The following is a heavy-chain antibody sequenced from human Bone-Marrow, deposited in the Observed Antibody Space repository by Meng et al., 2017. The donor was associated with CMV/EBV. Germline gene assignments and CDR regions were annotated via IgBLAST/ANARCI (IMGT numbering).Heavy chain of an antibody. Sequence: GGSLRLSCAASGFTFDDYAMHWVRQAPGKGLEWVSGISWNSGSIGYADSVKGRFTISRDNAKNSLYLQMNSLRAEDTAVYYCARRPNYYDSSGYYFPTSYYYYGMDVWGQGTTVTVSS. CDR2: ISWNSGSI. CDR3: ARRPNYYDSSGYYFPTSYYYYGMDV. J-gene: IGHJ6*02. CDR1: GFTFDDYA. D-gene: IGHD3-22*01. V-gene: IGHV3-9*01.